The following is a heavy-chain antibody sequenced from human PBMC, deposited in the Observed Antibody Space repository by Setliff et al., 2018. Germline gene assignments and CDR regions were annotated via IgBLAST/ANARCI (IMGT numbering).Heavy chain of an antibody. V-gene: IGHV3-20*04. CDR3: ARGRPLYSSPVDY. CDR2: LSWRGDNI. D-gene: IGHD6-13*01. J-gene: IGHJ4*02. CDR1: GFTFDDYG. Sequence: PGESLKISCLASGFTFDDYGMSWVRQAPGKGLEWVSGLSWRGDNIGYADSVKGRFTISRDNAKNSLYLQMTSLRAEDTALYYCARGRPLYSSPVDYWGQGTLVTV.